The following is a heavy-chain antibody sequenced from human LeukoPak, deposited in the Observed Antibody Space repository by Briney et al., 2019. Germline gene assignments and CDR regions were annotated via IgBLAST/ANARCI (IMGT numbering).Heavy chain of an antibody. CDR1: GFTFSSYA. Sequence: GRSLRLSCAASGFTFSSYAMHWVRQAPGKGLEWVAVISYDGSNKYYADSVKGRFTIPRDNSKNTLYLQMNSLRAEDTAVYYCARDLFRAAADYWGQGTLVTVSS. V-gene: IGHV3-30-3*01. CDR3: ARDLFRAAADY. J-gene: IGHJ4*02. CDR2: ISYDGSNK. D-gene: IGHD6-13*01.